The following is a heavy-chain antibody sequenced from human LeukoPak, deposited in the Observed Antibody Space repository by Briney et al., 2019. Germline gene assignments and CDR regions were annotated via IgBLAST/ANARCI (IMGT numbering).Heavy chain of an antibody. CDR1: GFTFSDYY. J-gene: IGHJ4*02. CDR3: ARDHYDFWSGYLGTFDY. Sequence: KSGGSLRLSCAASGFTFSDYYMSWIRQAPGKGLEWLSNINRSGTNTNYADSVKGRFTISRDNAKNTLYLQMNSLRAEDTAVYYCARDHYDFWSGYLGTFDYWGQGTLVTVSS. D-gene: IGHD3-3*01. CDR2: INRSGTNT. V-gene: IGHV3-11*06.